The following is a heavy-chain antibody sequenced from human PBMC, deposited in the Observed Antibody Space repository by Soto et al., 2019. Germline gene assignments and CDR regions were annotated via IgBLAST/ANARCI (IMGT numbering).Heavy chain of an antibody. CDR3: ARDGRTGTSQTDTKNWFDR. Sequence: GASVKVSCKAFGYTFTNYAMHWVRQAPGQRPEWMGRINGDNCNTKYSQKFQDRVSITRDTSASTAYLEVSRLRSEDTAVYYCARDGRTGTSQTDTKNWFDRWGQGTLVTVSS. CDR1: GYTFTNYA. CDR2: INGDNCNT. V-gene: IGHV1-3*01. D-gene: IGHD1-1*01. J-gene: IGHJ5*02.